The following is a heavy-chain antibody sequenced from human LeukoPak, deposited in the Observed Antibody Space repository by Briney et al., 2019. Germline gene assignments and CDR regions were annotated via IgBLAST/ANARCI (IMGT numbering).Heavy chain of an antibody. Sequence: LETLSLTCTVSGASISSYYWTWIRQPPGKGLEWIGYIYYSGSTNYSPSLKSRVTISVDTSKNQFSLKLSSVTAADTAVYYCARARDAFDIWGPGTMVTVSS. CDR1: GASISSYY. CDR3: ARARDAFDI. V-gene: IGHV4-59*08. CDR2: IYYSGST. J-gene: IGHJ3*02.